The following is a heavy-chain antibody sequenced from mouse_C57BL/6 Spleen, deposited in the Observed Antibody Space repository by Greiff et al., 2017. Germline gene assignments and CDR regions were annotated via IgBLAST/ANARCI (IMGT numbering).Heavy chain of an antibody. D-gene: IGHD3-1*01. CDR2: ISDGGSYT. Sequence: EVMLVESGGGLVKPGGSLKLSCAASGFTFSSYAMSWVRQTPEKRLEWVATISDGGSYTYYPDNVKGRFTISRDTAKNNLYLQMSHLKSEDTAMYYCARDRAYYFDYWGQGTTLTVSS. J-gene: IGHJ2*01. V-gene: IGHV5-4*01. CDR3: ARDRAYYFDY. CDR1: GFTFSSYA.